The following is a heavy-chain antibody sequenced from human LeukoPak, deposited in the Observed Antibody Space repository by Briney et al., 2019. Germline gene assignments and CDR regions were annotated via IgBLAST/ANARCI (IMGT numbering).Heavy chain of an antibody. Sequence: GGSLRLSCAASGFTFSDYYMSWIRQAPGQGLEWVSYISSSSSYTNYADSVKGRFTISRDNAKNSLYLQMNSLRAEDTAVYYCARAYYYDSSGYYFPYFDYWGQGTLVTVSS. D-gene: IGHD3-22*01. CDR3: ARAYYYDSSGYYFPYFDY. CDR1: GFTFSDYY. V-gene: IGHV3-11*06. CDR2: ISSSSSYT. J-gene: IGHJ4*02.